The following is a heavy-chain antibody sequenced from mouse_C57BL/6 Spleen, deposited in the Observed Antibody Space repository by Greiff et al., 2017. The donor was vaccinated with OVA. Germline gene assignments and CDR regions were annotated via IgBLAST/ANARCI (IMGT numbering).Heavy chain of an antibody. D-gene: IGHD2-3*01. CDR3: TRGHYDGYPYYFDY. CDR2: IDPETGGT. CDR1: GYTFTDYE. V-gene: IGHV1-15*01. Sequence: VKLQESGAELVRPGASVTLSCKASGYTFTDYEMHWVKQTPVHGLEWIGAIDPETGGTAYNQKFKGKAILTADKSSSTAYMELRSLTSEDSAVYYCTRGHYDGYPYYFDYWGQGTTLTVSS. J-gene: IGHJ2*01.